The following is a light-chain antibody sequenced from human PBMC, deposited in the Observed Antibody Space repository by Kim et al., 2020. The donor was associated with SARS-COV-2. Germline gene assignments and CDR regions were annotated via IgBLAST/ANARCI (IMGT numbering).Light chain of an antibody. CDR3: SSYTSSSTVV. V-gene: IGLV2-14*04. CDR1: SSDVVGYNY. Sequence: GRSITISCTGTSSDVVGYNYISWYQQHPGKAPKLMIYDVSKRPSGVSNRFSGSKSGNTASLTISGLQAEDEADYYCSSYTSSSTVVFGGGTQLTVL. J-gene: IGLJ2*01. CDR2: DVS.